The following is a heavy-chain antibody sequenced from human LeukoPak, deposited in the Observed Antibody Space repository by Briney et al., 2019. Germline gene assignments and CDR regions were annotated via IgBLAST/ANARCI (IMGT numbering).Heavy chain of an antibody. CDR2: IYYSGTT. D-gene: IGHD5-18*01. V-gene: IGHV4-31*03. CDR1: GGFIRSGGYY. J-gene: IGHJ4*02. CDR3: ARMSSYGYEDY. Sequence: SQTLSLTCTVSGGFIRSGGYYWSWIRQHPGKGLEWIGYIYYSGTTYYNPSLKRRVTISVDTSKNQFSLKVSSVTAADTAVYYCARMSSYGYEDYWGQGTLVTVSS.